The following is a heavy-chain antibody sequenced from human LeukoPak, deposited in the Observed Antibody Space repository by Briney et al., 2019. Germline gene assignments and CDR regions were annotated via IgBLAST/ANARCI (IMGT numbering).Heavy chain of an antibody. CDR3: AREDDYDESAFDI. D-gene: IGHD3-22*01. J-gene: IGHJ3*02. CDR1: GFTFSRYW. CDR2: INRDWPGP. Sequence: GGSLRLSCAASGFTFSRYWMHWVRHARGKGLVWVARINRDWPGPTFSDSVSGRFSISRDGAKNPLYLQMYSLRAEDTAVYYCAREDDYDESAFDIWGQGTMVSVSA. V-gene: IGHV3-74*01.